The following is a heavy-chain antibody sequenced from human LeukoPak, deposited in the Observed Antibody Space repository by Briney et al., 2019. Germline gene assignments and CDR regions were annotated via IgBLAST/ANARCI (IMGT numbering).Heavy chain of an antibody. CDR3: ARVRGKHPGGYEFDY. D-gene: IGHD5-12*01. Sequence: ASVKVSCKASGYTFTRYGISWVRQAPGQGLEWMGWISAYNGNTNYAQKLQGRVNMTTYTSTSTAYMELRSLRSDDTAVYYCARVRGKHPGGYEFDYWGQGTLVTVSS. CDR2: ISAYNGNT. J-gene: IGHJ4*02. CDR1: GYTFTRYG. V-gene: IGHV1-18*01.